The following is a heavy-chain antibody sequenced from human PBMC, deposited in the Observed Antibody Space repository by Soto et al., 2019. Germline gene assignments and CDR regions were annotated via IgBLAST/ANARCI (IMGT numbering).Heavy chain of an antibody. CDR3: ARHTLWFGEFDAFNV. J-gene: IGHJ3*01. CDR2: GYYSGST. Sequence: SETLSLTCTVSGGSVSRSSLYWGWIRQHPGKGLEWIGSGYYSGSTYYNPSLKSRVTISVDTSKSQFSLRLNSVTAADTAVYYCARHTLWFGEFDAFNVWGQGTVVTVSS. D-gene: IGHD3-10*01. CDR1: GGSVSRSSLY. V-gene: IGHV4-39*01.